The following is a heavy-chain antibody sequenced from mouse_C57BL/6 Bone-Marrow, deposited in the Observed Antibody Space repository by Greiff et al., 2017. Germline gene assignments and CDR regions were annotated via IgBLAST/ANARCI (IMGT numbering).Heavy chain of an antibody. CDR3: ASYYSNYVWFAY. CDR2: ISYDGSN. J-gene: IGHJ3*01. Sequence: VQLQQSGPGLVKPSQSLSLTCSVTGYSITSCYYWNWIRQFPGNKLEWMGYISYDGSNNYNPSLKNRISITRDPAKNQFFLKLNSVTTEDTATYYCASYYSNYVWFAYWGQGTLVTVSA. CDR1: GYSITSCYY. D-gene: IGHD2-5*01. V-gene: IGHV3-6*01.